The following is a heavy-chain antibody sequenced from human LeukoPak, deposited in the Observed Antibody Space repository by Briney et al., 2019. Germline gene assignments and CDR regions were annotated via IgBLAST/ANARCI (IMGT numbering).Heavy chain of an antibody. J-gene: IGHJ4*02. CDR3: ARDTYCSGGSCYYDY. CDR2: ISRSSSYI. V-gene: IGHV3-21*01. CDR1: GFTFSCDS. D-gene: IGHD2-15*01. Sequence: PGGSLRLSCAASGFTFSCDSMSWVRQAPGKGLEWVSSISRSSSYIYYADTDNGRFTITRDNAKNSLYLQINSLRAEDTAVYYCARDTYCSGGSCYYDYWGQGPLVTVSS.